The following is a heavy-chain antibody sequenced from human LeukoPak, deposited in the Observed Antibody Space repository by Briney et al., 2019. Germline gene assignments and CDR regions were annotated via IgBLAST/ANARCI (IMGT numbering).Heavy chain of an antibody. CDR1: GGSISSYY. V-gene: IGHV4-59*01. CDR2: IYYSGST. CDR3: ARGVGRGYCSGGSCSSYYYYYMDV. J-gene: IGHJ6*03. D-gene: IGHD2-15*01. Sequence: SETLSLTCTVSGGSISSYYWSWIRQPPGKGLEWIGYIYYSGSTNYNPSLKSRVTISVDTSKNQFSLKLSSVTAADTAVYYCARGVGRGYCSGGSCSSYYYYYMDVWGKGTTVTISS.